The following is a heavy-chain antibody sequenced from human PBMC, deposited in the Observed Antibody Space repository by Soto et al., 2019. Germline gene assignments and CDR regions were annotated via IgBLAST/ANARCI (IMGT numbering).Heavy chain of an antibody. CDR3: ARDEKVTGTTLSWLDP. CDR2: IYYSGST. D-gene: IGHD1-7*01. CDR1: GGSISSGDYY. J-gene: IGHJ5*02. Sequence: SETLSLTCTVSGGSISSGDYYWSWIRQPPGKGLEWIGYIYYSGSTYYNPSLKSRVTIPVDTSKNQFSLKLSSVTAADTAVYYCARDEKVTGTTLSWLDPWGQGTLVTVSS. V-gene: IGHV4-30-4*01.